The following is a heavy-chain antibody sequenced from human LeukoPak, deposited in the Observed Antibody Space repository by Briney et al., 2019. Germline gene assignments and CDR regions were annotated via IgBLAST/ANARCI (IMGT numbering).Heavy chain of an antibody. V-gene: IGHV3-23*01. D-gene: IGHD1/OR15-1a*01. CDR1: GFTFSSYA. Sequence: GGSLRLSCAASGFTFSSYAMSWVRQAPGKGLEWVSAISGSGGSTYYADSVKGRFTISRDNSKNMIYLQMNSLRGEDSAVYYCAKVNNYDDYWGQGTLVTVSS. J-gene: IGHJ4*02. CDR2: ISGSGGST. CDR3: AKVNNYDDY.